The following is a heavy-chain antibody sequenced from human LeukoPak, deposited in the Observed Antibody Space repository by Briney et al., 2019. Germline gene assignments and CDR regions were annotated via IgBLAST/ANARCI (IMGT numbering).Heavy chain of an antibody. D-gene: IGHD3-16*01. V-gene: IGHV3-21*01. J-gene: IGHJ4*02. CDR1: GFTFSSYS. CDR2: ISSSSSYI. CDR3: ARGTKSGLGESSVGY. Sequence: GGPLRLSCAASGFTFSSYSMNWVRQAPGKGLEWVSSISSSSSYIYYADSVKGRFTISRDNAKNSLYLQMNSLRAEDTAVYYCARGTKSGLGESSVGYWGQGTLVTVSS.